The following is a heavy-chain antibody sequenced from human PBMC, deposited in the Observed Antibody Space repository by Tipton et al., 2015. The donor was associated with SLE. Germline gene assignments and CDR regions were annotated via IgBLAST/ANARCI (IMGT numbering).Heavy chain of an antibody. CDR1: GFSFNVFS. D-gene: IGHD3-3*01. J-gene: IGHJ3*02. CDR3: ARGWRKNSFDI. Sequence: SLRLSCVISGFSFNVFSMDWVRQTPGKGLAWISFIGPGGSPIYYADSVKGRFTISTDTAKNSLYLQMNSLRVDDTAVYYCARGWRKNSFDIWGQGTVVTVSS. V-gene: IGHV3-48*01. CDR2: IGPGGSPI.